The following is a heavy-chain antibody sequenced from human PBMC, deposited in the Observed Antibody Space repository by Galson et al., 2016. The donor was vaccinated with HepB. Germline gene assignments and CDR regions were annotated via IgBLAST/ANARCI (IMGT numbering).Heavy chain of an antibody. CDR3: SRGREKTSEYSSLDV. J-gene: IGHJ6*02. D-gene: IGHD2-21*01. V-gene: IGHV3-74*01. Sequence: SLRLSCAASGFTFSSYWMHWVRQVPGKGLVWVSHINTGGRSTTSADSVKGRITVSRDDSHVYLQMNSLRAEDTTIYYFSRGREKTSEYSSLDVWGQGTTVTVAS. CDR2: INTGGRST. CDR1: GFTFSSYW.